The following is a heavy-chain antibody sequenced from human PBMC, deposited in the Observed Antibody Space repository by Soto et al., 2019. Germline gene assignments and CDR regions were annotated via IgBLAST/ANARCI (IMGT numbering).Heavy chain of an antibody. CDR2: INTYSGKT. CDR1: GYTFNSHG. J-gene: IGHJ6*01. Sequence: QVHLVQSVGEVKKPGTSVKVSCKASGYTFNSHGISWVRQAPGQGLEWMGWINTYSGKTNYVQKFQGRVTMTTTTPTNTTYLELRSLRSGDTAVYYCARGPGGATKPYYYYAMDVWGQGTPITVSS. D-gene: IGHD1-26*01. V-gene: IGHV1-18*04. CDR3: ARGPGGATKPYYYYAMDV.